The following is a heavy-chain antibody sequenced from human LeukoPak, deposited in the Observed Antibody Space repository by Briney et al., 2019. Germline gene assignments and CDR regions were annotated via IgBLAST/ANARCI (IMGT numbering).Heavy chain of an antibody. CDR2: ISAYNGNT. V-gene: IGHV1-18*01. Sequence: GASVKVSCKASGYTFTSYGISWVRQAPGQGLEWMGWISAYNGNTNYAQKLQGRVTMTTDTSTSTAYMELRSLRSDDTAVYYCARDPFGYCRGGSCYWRFDPWGQGTLVTVSS. D-gene: IGHD2-15*01. CDR1: GYTFTSYG. CDR3: ARDPFGYCRGGSCYWRFDP. J-gene: IGHJ5*02.